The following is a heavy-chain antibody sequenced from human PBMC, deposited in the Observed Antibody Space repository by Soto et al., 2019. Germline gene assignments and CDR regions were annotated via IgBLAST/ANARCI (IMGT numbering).Heavy chain of an antibody. CDR1: GYTFTGYY. V-gene: IGHV1-2*04. CDR2: IDPNSGGT. Sequence: ASVKVSCKASGYTFTGYYMHWVRQAPGQGLEWMGWIDPNSGGTNYAQKFQGWVTMTRDTSISTAYMELSRLRSDDTAVYYCARCTVNCSGGSCYLVPDYGMDVWGQGTTVTVSS. CDR3: ARCTVNCSGGSCYLVPDYGMDV. D-gene: IGHD2-15*01. J-gene: IGHJ6*02.